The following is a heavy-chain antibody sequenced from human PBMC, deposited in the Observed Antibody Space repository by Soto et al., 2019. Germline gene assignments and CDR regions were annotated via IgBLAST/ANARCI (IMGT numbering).Heavy chain of an antibody. CDR3: AKGSLGIQLWQPFDY. V-gene: IGHV3-23*01. J-gene: IGHJ4*02. Sequence: SLRLSCAASGFTFSSYAMSWVRQAPGKGLEWVSAIIGSGGSTYYADSVKGRFTISRDNSKNTLYLQMNSLRAEDTAVYYCAKGSLGIQLWQPFDYWGQGTLVTVSS. CDR2: IIGSGGST. D-gene: IGHD5-18*01. CDR1: GFTFSSYA.